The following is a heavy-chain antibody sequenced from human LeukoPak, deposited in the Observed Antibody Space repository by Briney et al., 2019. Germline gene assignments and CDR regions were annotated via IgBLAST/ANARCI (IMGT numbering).Heavy chain of an antibody. V-gene: IGHV1-2*02. D-gene: IGHD5-24*01. Sequence: ASVKGSCKASGYTFTGYYMHWVRQAPGQGVEWMGWSNPNSGGTNYAQKFQGRVTMTRDTSISTAYMELSRLRSDDTAVYYCARDRDGQNFDYWGQGTLVTVSS. CDR3: ARDRDGQNFDY. CDR2: SNPNSGGT. CDR1: GYTFTGYY. J-gene: IGHJ4*02.